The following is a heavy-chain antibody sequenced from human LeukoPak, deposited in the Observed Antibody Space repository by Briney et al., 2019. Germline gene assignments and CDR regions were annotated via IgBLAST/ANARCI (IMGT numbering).Heavy chain of an antibody. D-gene: IGHD5-18*01. Sequence: GGSRTLSCAASGLTFANAWMSWVRQAPGKGLEWVARIISKTSGGTTDYAAPVKGRFTISGDDSKTTLYLQMDSLKTEDTAVYYCTTYRYNYGSTGYSYFDFWGQGTLVTVSS. CDR1: GLTFANAW. CDR2: IISKTSGGTT. CDR3: TTYRYNYGSTGYSYFDF. V-gene: IGHV3-15*01. J-gene: IGHJ4*02.